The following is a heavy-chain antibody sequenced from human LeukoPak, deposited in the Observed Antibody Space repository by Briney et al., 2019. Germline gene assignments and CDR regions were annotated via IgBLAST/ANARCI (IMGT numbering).Heavy chain of an antibody. CDR1: GFTFSNYA. D-gene: IGHD4-17*01. CDR2: ISYDGSNK. V-gene: IGHV3-30-3*01. Sequence: GRSLRLSCAASGFTFSNYAMHWVRQAPGKGLEWVAVISYDGSNKYYADSVKGRFTIFRDNSKNTLYLQMNSLRAEDTAVYYCARDWVVYDYGDYNYYYYGMDVWGQGTTVTVSS. CDR3: ARDWVVYDYGDYNYYYYGMDV. J-gene: IGHJ6*02.